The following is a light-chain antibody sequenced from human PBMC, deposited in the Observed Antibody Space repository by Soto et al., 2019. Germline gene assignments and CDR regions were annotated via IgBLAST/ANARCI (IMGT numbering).Light chain of an antibody. CDR1: QSVSSSY. V-gene: IGKV3-20*01. J-gene: IGKJ3*01. Sequence: EIVLTQSPATLSLSPGERATLSCRASQSVSSSYLAWYQQKPGQAPRLLIYGASSRATGIPDRFSGSGSGTDFTLTISRLAPEDFAVYYCQQYGSSPGFTFGPGTKVDIK. CDR2: GAS. CDR3: QQYGSSPGFT.